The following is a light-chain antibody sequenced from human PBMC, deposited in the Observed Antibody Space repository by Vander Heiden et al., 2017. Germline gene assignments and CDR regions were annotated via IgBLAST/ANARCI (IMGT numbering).Light chain of an antibody. J-gene: IGLJ3*02. V-gene: IGLV1-40*01. CDR1: SSNIGAGYD. CDR3: QSYDSSLSGWV. Sequence: QSVLTQPPSVSGAPGQRVTISCTGNSSNIGAGYDVRWYQQLPGTAPKLLIYGNSNRPSGVPDRFSGSKSGTSASLAITGLQAEDEADYYCQSYDSSLSGWVFGGGTKLTVL. CDR2: GNS.